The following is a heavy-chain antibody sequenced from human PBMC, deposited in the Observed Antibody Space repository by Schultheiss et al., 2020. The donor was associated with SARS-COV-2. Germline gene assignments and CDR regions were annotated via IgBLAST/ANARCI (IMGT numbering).Heavy chain of an antibody. CDR3: ASGASGWYHEDY. CDR1: GGTFSSYA. Sequence: SVKVSCKASGGTFSSYAISWVRQAPGQGLEWMGGIIPIFGTANYAQKFQGRVTITADESTSTAYMELSSLRSEDTAVYYCASGASGWYHEDYWGQGTLVTVSS. V-gene: IGHV1-69*13. D-gene: IGHD6-19*01. J-gene: IGHJ4*02. CDR2: IIPIFGTA.